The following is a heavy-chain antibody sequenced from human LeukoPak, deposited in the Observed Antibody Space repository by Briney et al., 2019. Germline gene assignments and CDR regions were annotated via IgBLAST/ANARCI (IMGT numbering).Heavy chain of an antibody. D-gene: IGHD2-21*02. V-gene: IGHV3-21*04. J-gene: IGHJ4*02. Sequence: GGSLRLSCAASGFTFSSYSMNWVRQAPGKGLEWVSSISGSSSYIYYAGSVKGRFTISRDNSKNTLYLQMNSLRADDTAVYYCAKSHHVTAIDYWGQGTLVTVSS. CDR3: AKSHHVTAIDY. CDR1: GFTFSSYS. CDR2: ISGSSSYI.